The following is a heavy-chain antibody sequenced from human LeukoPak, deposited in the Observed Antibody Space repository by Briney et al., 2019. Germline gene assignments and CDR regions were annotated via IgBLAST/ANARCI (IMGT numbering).Heavy chain of an antibody. CDR2: ISGIGTTM. D-gene: IGHD6-19*01. CDR3: ARDVSYTSGNFDY. J-gene: IGHJ4*02. V-gene: IGHV3-48*03. Sequence: GGSLRLSREASGFTSRSYAMVWVRQAPGKGLEYISYISGIGTTMYHADSVKGRFTISRDNAKNSVFLQMNSLRIEDTAVYYCARDVSYTSGNFDYWGQGTLVTVSS. CDR1: GFTSRSYA.